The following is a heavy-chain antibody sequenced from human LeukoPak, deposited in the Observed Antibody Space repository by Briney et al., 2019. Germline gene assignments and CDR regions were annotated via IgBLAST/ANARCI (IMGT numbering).Heavy chain of an antibody. D-gene: IGHD1-26*01. J-gene: IGHJ3*02. CDR2: IIPIFGTA. V-gene: IGHV1-69*05. CDR1: GGTFSSYA. CDR3: ASQRGPVIYSGSPGAFDI. Sequence: GASVKVSCKASGGTFSSYAISWVRQAPGQGLEWMGGIIPIFGTANYAQKFQGRVTITTDGSTSTAYMELSSLRSEDTAVYYCASQRGPVIYSGSPGAFDIWGQGTMVTVSS.